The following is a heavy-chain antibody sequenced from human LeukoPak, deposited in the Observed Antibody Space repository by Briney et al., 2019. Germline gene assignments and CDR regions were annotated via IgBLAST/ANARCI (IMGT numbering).Heavy chain of an antibody. Sequence: PSETPSLTCTVSGYSISSGYYWGWIRQPPGKGLEGIGSIYHSGSTYYNPSLKSRVTISVDTSKNQFSLKLSSVTAANTAVYYCARDLSGSYYLNWFDPWGQGTLVTVSS. J-gene: IGHJ5*02. V-gene: IGHV4-38-2*02. CDR2: IYHSGST. CDR3: ARDLSGSYYLNWFDP. D-gene: IGHD1-26*01. CDR1: GYSISSGYY.